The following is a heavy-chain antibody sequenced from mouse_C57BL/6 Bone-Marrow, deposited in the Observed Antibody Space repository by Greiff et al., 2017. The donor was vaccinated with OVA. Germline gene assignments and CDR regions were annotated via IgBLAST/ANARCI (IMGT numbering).Heavy chain of an antibody. CDR1: GYAFSSYW. Sequence: QVQLQQSGAELVKPGASVKISCKASGYAFSSYWMNWVKQRPGKGLEWIGQLYPGDGDTNYNGKFKGKATLTADKSSSTAYMQLSSLTSEDSAVYFCARSGYYGSSYVKAMDYWGQGTSVTVSS. V-gene: IGHV1-80*01. CDR2: LYPGDGDT. J-gene: IGHJ4*01. D-gene: IGHD1-1*01. CDR3: ARSGYYGSSYVKAMDY.